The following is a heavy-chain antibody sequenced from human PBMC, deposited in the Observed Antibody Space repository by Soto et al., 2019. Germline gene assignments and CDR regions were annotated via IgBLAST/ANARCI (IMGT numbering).Heavy chain of an antibody. V-gene: IGHV4-34*01. CDR2: INHSGST. Sequence: PSETLSLTCAVYGVSFSGYYWSWIRQPPGKGLEWIGEINHSGSTNYNPSLKSRVTISVDTSKNQFSLKLSSVTAADTAVYYCARGRGSGSYWQNYYYYGMDVWGQGTTVTVSS. CDR1: GVSFSGYY. CDR3: ARGRGSGSYWQNYYYYGMDV. J-gene: IGHJ6*02. D-gene: IGHD3-10*01.